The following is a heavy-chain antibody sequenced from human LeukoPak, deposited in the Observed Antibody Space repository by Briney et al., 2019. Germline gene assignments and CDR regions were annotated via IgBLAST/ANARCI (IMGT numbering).Heavy chain of an antibody. CDR1: GDSISSCY. V-gene: IGHV4-59*04. CDR3: ARPRLYGANDAFDI. D-gene: IGHD4-17*01. Sequence: SETLSLTCTVSGDSISSCYSSWIRQPPGKGLEWIGYIYYSGSTYYNPSLKSRVTISVDTSKNQFSLKLSSVTAADTAVYYCARPRLYGANDAFDIWGQGTMVTVSS. CDR2: IYYSGST. J-gene: IGHJ3*02.